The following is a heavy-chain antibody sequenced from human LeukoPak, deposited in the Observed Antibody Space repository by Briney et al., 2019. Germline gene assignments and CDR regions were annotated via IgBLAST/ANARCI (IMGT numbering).Heavy chain of an antibody. V-gene: IGHV1-3*02. CDR1: GHTFTSYA. CDR3: ARDSGSYWGEGDYFDY. CDR2: SNAGNGNT. Sequence: ASVKVSCKASGHTFTSYAMHWVRQAPGQRLEWMGWSNAGNGNTKYSQEFQGRVTITRDTSASTAYMELSSLRSEDMAVYYCARDSGSYWGEGDYFDYWGQGTLVTVSS. D-gene: IGHD1-26*01. J-gene: IGHJ4*02.